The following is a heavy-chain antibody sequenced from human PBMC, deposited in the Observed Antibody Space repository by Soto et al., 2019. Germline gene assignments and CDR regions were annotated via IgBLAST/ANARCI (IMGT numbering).Heavy chain of an antibody. Sequence: SVKVSCKASGGTFSSYAISWVRQAPGQGLEWMGGIIPIFGTANYAQKFQGRVTITADKSTSTAYMELSSLRSEDTAVYYCAIKWGATFGVVIHYYFDYWGQGTLVTVSS. CDR3: AIKWGATFGVVIHYYFDY. V-gene: IGHV1-69*06. D-gene: IGHD3-3*01. J-gene: IGHJ4*02. CDR2: IIPIFGTA. CDR1: GGTFSSYA.